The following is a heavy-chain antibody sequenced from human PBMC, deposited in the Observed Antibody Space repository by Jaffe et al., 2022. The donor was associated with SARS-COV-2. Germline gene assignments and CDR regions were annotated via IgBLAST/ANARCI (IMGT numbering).Heavy chain of an antibody. CDR2: ISWDSSRT. V-gene: IGHV3-30*03. D-gene: IGHD1-26*01. CDR1: GFIFSSSA. CDR3: ARDFSGGVGATNY. Sequence: QVQLTESGGGVVQPGTSLRLSCAASGFIFSSSAMHWVRQTPGKVPEWVAVISWDSSRTYYADSVRGRFTISRDNTKNTLHLQMSSLSGDDTAIYYCARDFSGGVGATNYWGRGTLVTVS. J-gene: IGHJ4*02.